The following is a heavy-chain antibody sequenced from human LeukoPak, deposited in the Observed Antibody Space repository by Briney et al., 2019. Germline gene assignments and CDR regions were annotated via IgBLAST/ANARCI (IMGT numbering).Heavy chain of an antibody. Sequence: GGSLRLSCAASGFTFSSYAMSWVRQAPGKGLEWLSTISGSGGTTNYADSVKGRFTISRDNSKNTLSLRMNSLRAEDTASYYCAKEGSGSTWSTPYYFDYWGQGSLVTASS. J-gene: IGHJ4*02. D-gene: IGHD6-13*01. CDR1: GFTFSSYA. V-gene: IGHV3-23*01. CDR3: AKEGSGSTWSTPYYFDY. CDR2: ISGSGGTT.